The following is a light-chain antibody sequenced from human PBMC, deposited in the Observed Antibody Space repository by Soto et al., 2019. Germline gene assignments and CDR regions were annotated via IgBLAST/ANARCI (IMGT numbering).Light chain of an antibody. V-gene: IGLV2-14*01. Sequence: QSALTQPASVSGSPGQSITISCTGTSSDVGYYNYVSWFQQHPGKAPKLMISEVVNRPSGVSIRFSGSKSGDTASLTITGLQAEDEADYYCSSYARGSRAFGGGTKVTVL. CDR2: EVV. CDR3: SSYARGSRA. CDR1: SSDVGYYNY. J-gene: IGLJ3*02.